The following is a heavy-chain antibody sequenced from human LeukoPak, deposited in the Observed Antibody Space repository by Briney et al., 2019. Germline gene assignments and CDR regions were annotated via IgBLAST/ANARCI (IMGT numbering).Heavy chain of an antibody. CDR1: GYTFTGYC. J-gene: IGHJ4*02. CDR3: ARDIRIAVAGTGGLGY. CDR2: INPNSGGT. D-gene: IGHD6-19*01. V-gene: IGHV1-2*02. Sequence: ASVKVSCKASGYTFTGYCMHRVRQAPGQGLEWMGWINPNSGGTNYAQKFQGRVTMTRDTSISTAYMELSRLRSDDTAVYYCARDIRIAVAGTGGLGYWGQGTLVTVSS.